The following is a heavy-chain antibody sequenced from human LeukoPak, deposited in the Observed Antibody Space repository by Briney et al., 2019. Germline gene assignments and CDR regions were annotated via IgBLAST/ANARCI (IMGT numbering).Heavy chain of an antibody. CDR3: ARARRYRGLTEFDF. CDR2: IYYSGST. V-gene: IGHV4-61*08. J-gene: IGHJ4*02. CDR1: GGSVSSGGYY. Sequence: SETLSLTCTVSGGSVSSGGYYWSWIRQPPGKGLEWIGYIYYSGSTNYNPSLKSRVTISVDTSKNQFSLKMNSVTAADTAVYYCARARRYRGLTEFDFWGQGILVTVSS. D-gene: IGHD4-17*01.